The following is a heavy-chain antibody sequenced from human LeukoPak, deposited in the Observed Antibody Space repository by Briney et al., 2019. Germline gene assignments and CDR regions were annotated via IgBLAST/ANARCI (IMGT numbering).Heavy chain of an antibody. CDR3: ARDSNSSSSDYYYYYMDV. V-gene: IGHV3-33*01. Sequence: GGSLRLSSAAPVFTFSSYGMHWVRQAPGKGLEWVAVIWYDGSNKYYADSVKGRFTISRDNSKNTLYLQMNSLRAEDTAVYYCARDSNSSSSDYYYYYMDVWGKGTTVTVSS. CDR2: IWYDGSNK. D-gene: IGHD6-6*01. J-gene: IGHJ6*03. CDR1: VFTFSSYG.